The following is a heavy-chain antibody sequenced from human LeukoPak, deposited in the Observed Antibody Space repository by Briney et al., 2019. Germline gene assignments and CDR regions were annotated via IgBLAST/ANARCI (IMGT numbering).Heavy chain of an antibody. Sequence: GGSLRLSCAGSGFIVSNNYMTWVRQAPGKGLEWVSVIYKDGSTYYADSVKGRFTISRDNSKNTLFLQMNSLRAEDTAVYYCAKLSLSGRSQSADYWGQGTLVTVSS. D-gene: IGHD3-10*01. CDR3: AKLSLSGRSQSADY. V-gene: IGHV3-53*01. J-gene: IGHJ4*02. CDR2: IYKDGST. CDR1: GFIVSNNY.